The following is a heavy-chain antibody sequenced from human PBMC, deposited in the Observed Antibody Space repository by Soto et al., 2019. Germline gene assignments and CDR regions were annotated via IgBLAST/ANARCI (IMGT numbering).Heavy chain of an antibody. CDR3: ARAVGASLTTFGGVFVIPYSDY. J-gene: IGHJ4*01. V-gene: IGHV1-18*01. CDR2: INFYKGDT. Sequence: ASVKVSCKASGYTLTNYGISWARQAPGQGLEWMGWINFYKGDTNYAQKFQGRVTMTTDTSTSTAYMELRSLRSDDTAVYYCARAVGASLTTFGGVFVIPYSDYWGHASCSPSPQ. CDR1: GYTLTNYG. D-gene: IGHD3-16*02.